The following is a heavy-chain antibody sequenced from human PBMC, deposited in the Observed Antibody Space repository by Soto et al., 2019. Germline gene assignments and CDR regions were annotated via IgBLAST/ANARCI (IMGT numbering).Heavy chain of an antibody. CDR2: IYHSGST. J-gene: IGHJ2*01. V-gene: IGHV4-4*02. Sequence: QVQLQESGPGLVKPSGTLSLSCAVSGASLTSSHWWCWVRQPPGEGREWMGEIYHSGSTNYNSSLKRRVAISVDKSNNHFFLNLTSVTDAAMAVYYCASDSKYRRDSYRHFYLWGRGTLVTVSS. CDR1: GASLTSSHW. D-gene: IGHD6-6*01. CDR3: ASDSKYRRDSYRHFYL.